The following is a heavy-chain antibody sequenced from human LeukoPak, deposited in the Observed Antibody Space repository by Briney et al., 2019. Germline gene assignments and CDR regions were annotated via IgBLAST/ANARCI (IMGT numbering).Heavy chain of an antibody. CDR1: EFTFSSSW. CDR2: TKCDGSEK. CDR3: ARAGYCSGGSCYWYYYGMDV. Sequence: GGSLRLSCAASEFTFSSSWMHWVCQAPEKGLEWVADTKCDGSEKYYVDSVKGRLTISRDNSKNTLYLQMNSLRAEDTAVYYCARAGYCSGGSCYWYYYGMDVWGQGTTVTVSS. V-gene: IGHV3-52*01. D-gene: IGHD2-15*01. J-gene: IGHJ6*02.